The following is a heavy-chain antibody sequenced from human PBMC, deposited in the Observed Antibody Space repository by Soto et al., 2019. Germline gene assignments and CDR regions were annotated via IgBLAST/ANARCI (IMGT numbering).Heavy chain of an antibody. CDR3: AKDGIRIRKQYYYDSSGYFDY. J-gene: IGHJ4*02. CDR2: ISYDGSNK. CDR1: GFTFSSYG. V-gene: IGHV3-30*18. D-gene: IGHD3-22*01. Sequence: GGSLRLSCAASGFTFSSYGMHWVRQAPGKGLEWVAVISYDGSNKYYADSVKGRFTISRDNSKNTLYLQMNSLRAEDTAVHYCAKDGIRIRKQYYYDSSGYFDYWGQGTLVTVSS.